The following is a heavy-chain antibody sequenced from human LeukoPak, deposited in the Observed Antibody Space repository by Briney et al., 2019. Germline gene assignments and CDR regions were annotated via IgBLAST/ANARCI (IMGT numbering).Heavy chain of an antibody. CDR1: GGSISSYY. CDR2: IYYSGST. Sequence: MSSETLSLTCTVSGGSISSYYWSWIRQPPGKGLEWIGSIYYSGSTYYNPSLKSRVTISVDTSKNQFSLKLSSVTAADTAVYYCGSIAVAGTIDYWGQGTLVTVSS. J-gene: IGHJ4*02. CDR3: GSIAVAGTIDY. V-gene: IGHV4-59*05. D-gene: IGHD6-19*01.